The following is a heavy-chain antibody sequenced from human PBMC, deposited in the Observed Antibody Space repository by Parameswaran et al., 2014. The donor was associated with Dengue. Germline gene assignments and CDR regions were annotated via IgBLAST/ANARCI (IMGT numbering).Heavy chain of an antibody. CDR3: AREYGVNTYGMDV. V-gene: IGHV3-69-1*01. D-gene: IGHD4-17*01. CDR2: ISSSSAI. J-gene: IGHJ6*02. Sequence: VRQAPGKGLEWVSYISSSSAIYYADSVKGRFTISRDNAKNSLYLQMNSLRAEDTAVYYCAREYGVNTYGMDVWGQGTTVTVSS.